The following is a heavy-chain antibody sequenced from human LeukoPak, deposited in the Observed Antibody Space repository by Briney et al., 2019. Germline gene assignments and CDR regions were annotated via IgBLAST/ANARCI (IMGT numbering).Heavy chain of an antibody. CDR1: GLTFSSYA. V-gene: IGHV3-23*01. J-gene: IGHJ4*02. Sequence: GGSLRLSCAASGLTFSSYAMSWVRHAPGKGLEWLSAIRGSGGSTYYADSVKGRFTISRDNSKNTLYLQMNSLRAEDTAVYYCAKERYFDWLLFSAYWGQGTLVTVSS. D-gene: IGHD3-9*01. CDR2: IRGSGGST. CDR3: AKERYFDWLLFSAY.